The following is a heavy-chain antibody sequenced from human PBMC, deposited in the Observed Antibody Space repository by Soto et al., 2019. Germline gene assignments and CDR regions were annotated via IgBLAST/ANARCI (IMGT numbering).Heavy chain of an antibody. D-gene: IGHD3-22*01. CDR2: ISGGGGST. V-gene: IGHV3-23*01. J-gene: IGHJ4*02. CDR3: AKGHSSGYYYPN. Sequence: QPGGSLRLSCAASGFTFSSYAMSGVRQAPGKGLEWVSAISGGGGSTYYADSVKGRFTISRDNSKNTLYLQMNSLRAEDTAVYYCAKGHSSGYYYPNWGQGTLVTVSS. CDR1: GFTFSSYA.